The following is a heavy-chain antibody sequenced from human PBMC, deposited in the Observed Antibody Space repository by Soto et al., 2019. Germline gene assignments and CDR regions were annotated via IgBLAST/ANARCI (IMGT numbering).Heavy chain of an antibody. CDR3: ARWVSGSPDN. CDR1: GFTLSDHY. V-gene: IGHV3-72*01. J-gene: IGHJ4*02. D-gene: IGHD1-26*01. Sequence: EVQLVESGGGLVQPGGSLRLSCAASGFTLSDHYMDWVRQAPGKGLEWVGRTKNKANRYTTEYAASVNGRFTISRDHSKNSLYLQMNSLKTEDTAVYYCARWVSGSPDNWGQGTLVTVSS. CDR2: TKNKANRYTT.